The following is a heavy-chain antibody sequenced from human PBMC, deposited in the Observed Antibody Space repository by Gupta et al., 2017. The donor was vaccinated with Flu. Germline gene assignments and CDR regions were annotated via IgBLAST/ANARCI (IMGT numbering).Heavy chain of an antibody. V-gene: IGHV1-18*01. J-gene: IGHJ5*02. CDR2: INPYNGDT. Sequence: QVQLVQSGAEVKKPGASVKVSCKASGYMFISYAISWVRQAPGQGLEWVGWINPYNGDTDNAQKFRGRVALTTDTSTGTAYMELRSLRSDDTAMYYCARGLREQYNCFDVWGQGTLVTVSS. CDR3: ARGLREQYNCFDV. CDR1: GYMFISYA. D-gene: IGHD1-26*01.